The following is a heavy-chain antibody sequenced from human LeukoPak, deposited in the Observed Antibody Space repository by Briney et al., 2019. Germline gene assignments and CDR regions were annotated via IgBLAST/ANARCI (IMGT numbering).Heavy chain of an antibody. J-gene: IGHJ4*02. CDR3: ARARGESSIYYFDY. D-gene: IGHD3-16*02. V-gene: IGHV4-34*01. CDR1: GGSFSGYY. Sequence: SETLSLTCAVYGGSFSGYYWSWIRQPPGKGLEWIGEINHSGSTNYNPPLKSRVTMSVDTSKNQFSLQLSSVTAADTALYYCARARGESSIYYFDYWGQGTLVTVSS. CDR2: INHSGST.